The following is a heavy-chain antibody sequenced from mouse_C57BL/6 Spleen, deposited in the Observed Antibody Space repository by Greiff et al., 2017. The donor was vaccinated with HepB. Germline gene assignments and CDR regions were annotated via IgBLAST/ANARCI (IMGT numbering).Heavy chain of an antibody. V-gene: IGHV1-50*01. Sequence: QVQLQQPGAELVKPGASVKLSCKASGYTFTSYWMQWVKQRPGQGLEWIGEIDPSDSYTNYNQKFKGKATLTVDTYSSTSYMQLSSLTSEDSAVYYCAIGRITAVVLDYWGQGTTLTVSS. J-gene: IGHJ2*01. CDR3: AIGRITAVVLDY. D-gene: IGHD1-1*01. CDR2: IDPSDSYT. CDR1: GYTFTSYW.